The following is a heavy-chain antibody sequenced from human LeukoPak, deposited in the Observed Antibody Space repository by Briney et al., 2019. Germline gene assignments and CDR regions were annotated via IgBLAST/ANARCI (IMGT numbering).Heavy chain of an antibody. CDR2: ISAYNGKT. J-gene: IGHJ4*02. CDR3: ASWGPIDLWTDY. CDR1: GYTFTSYG. V-gene: IGHV1-18*01. Sequence: ASVKVSCKASGYTFTSYGISWVRQAPGQGLEWMGWISAYNGKTDCAQKFQGRVTMTTDTSTSTAYMELRSLRSDDTAVYYCASWGPIDLWTDYWGQGTRVTVSS. D-gene: IGHD3-16*01.